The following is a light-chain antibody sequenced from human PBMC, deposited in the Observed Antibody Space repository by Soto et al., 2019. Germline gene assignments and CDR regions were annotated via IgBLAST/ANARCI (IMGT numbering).Light chain of an antibody. V-gene: IGLV2-11*01. Sequence: QSALTQPRSVSGSPGQSVTISCTGTSSDVGGYNYVSWYQQYPGKAPKLMIYDVSGRPSGVPDRFSGSKSGNTASLTISGLQAEDEADYYCCSYAGIHVVFGGGTKVTVL. CDR2: DVS. J-gene: IGLJ2*01. CDR3: CSYAGIHVV. CDR1: SSDVGGYNY.